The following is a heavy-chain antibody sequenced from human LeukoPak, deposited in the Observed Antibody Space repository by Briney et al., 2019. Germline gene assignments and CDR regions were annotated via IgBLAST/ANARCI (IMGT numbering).Heavy chain of an antibody. V-gene: IGHV4-38-2*02. Sequence: SETVSLTCTVSGYSISSDYYWGWIRQPPGKGLEWIGSIYYSGSTYYNPSLKSRVTISVDTSKNQFSLKLSSVTAADTAVYYCARDARLAVDYFDYWGQGTLVTVSS. CDR2: IYYSGST. D-gene: IGHD6-19*01. CDR1: GYSISSDYY. CDR3: ARDARLAVDYFDY. J-gene: IGHJ4*02.